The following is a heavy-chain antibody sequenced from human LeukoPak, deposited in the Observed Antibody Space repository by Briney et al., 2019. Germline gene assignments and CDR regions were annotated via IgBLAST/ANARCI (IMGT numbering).Heavy chain of an antibody. J-gene: IGHJ6*02. D-gene: IGHD6-19*01. V-gene: IGHV3-30*03. CDR2: ISYDGSNK. CDR1: GFTFSSYG. CDR3: ARGPAGYSSGWYYYYYGMDV. Sequence: GGSLRLSCAASGFTFSSYGMHWVRQAPGKGLEWVAVISYDGSNKYYADSVKGRFTISRDNSKNTLYLQMNSLRAEDTAVYYCARGPAGYSSGWYYYYYGMDVWGQGTTVTVSS.